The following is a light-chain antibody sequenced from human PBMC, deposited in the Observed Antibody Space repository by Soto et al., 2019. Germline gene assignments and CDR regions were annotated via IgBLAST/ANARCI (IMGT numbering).Light chain of an antibody. CDR2: AAS. Sequence: DIQITQSRSSLSAFVGDRVTITCRSIQDIGNFLAWYQQKPGKVPKLLIYAASTLQSGVPSRFSGSGSGTDFTLTISSLQPEDVATYYCQKCKVAPFTLGGGTKVDIK. J-gene: IGKJ4*01. V-gene: IGKV1-27*01. CDR3: QKCKVAPFT. CDR1: QDIGNF.